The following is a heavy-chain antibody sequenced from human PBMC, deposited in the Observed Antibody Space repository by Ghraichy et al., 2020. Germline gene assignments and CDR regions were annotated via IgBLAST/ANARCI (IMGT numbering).Heavy chain of an antibody. CDR3: ARDSSGSYDY. CDR1: GYTFTTYY. V-gene: IGHV1-46*01. J-gene: IGHJ4*02. D-gene: IGHD1-26*01. Sequence: ASVKVSCKASGYTFTTYYLHWARQAPGQGFEWMGFINPTGGSTSYAQRFQGRVTMTRDTSTSTVYMELNSLRSEDTAVYYCARDSSGSYDYWGQGTLVTVSS. CDR2: INPTGGST.